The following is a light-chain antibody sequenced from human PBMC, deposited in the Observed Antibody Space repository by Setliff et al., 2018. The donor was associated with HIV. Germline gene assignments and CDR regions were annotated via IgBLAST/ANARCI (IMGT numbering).Light chain of an antibody. CDR2: DVS. Sequence: QSALTQPASVSASPGQSITIPCTGTSSDVGTYNAVYWYQQHPGKAPKLMIYDVSTRPSGVSNRFSGSKSGNTASLNISGLQTEDEADYYCSSYTSSSTDVFGTGTKVTVL. J-gene: IGLJ1*01. CDR1: SSDVGTYNA. CDR3: SSYTSSSTDV. V-gene: IGLV2-14*01.